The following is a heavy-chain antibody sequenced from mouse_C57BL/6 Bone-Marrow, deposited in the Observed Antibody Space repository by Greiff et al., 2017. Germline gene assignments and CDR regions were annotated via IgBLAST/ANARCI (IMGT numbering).Heavy chain of an antibody. CDR3: ASTAQASYYAMDY. CDR2: INPYNGDT. V-gene: IGHV1-20*01. Sequence: EVQLQQSGPELVKPGDSVKISCKASGYSFTGYFMNWVMQSHGKSLEWIGRINPYNGDTFYNQKFKGKATLTVDKSSSTAHMELRSLTSEDSAVYYCASTAQASYYAMDYWGQGTSVTVTS. CDR1: GYSFTGYF. D-gene: IGHD3-2*02. J-gene: IGHJ4*01.